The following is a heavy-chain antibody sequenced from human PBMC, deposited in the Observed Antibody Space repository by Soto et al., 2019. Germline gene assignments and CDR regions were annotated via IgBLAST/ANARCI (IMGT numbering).Heavy chain of an antibody. D-gene: IGHD3-3*01. CDR3: ARGPRAPITIFGVVEYYYYYMAV. V-gene: IGHV4-34*01. J-gene: IGHJ6*03. CDR1: DGSLSGYD. Sequence: SETQCLPSAVNDGSLSGYDRSWISQHPGNGLEWNGEINHSGSTNYNPSLKSRVTISVDTSKNQFSLMLSSVTAADTAVYYCARGPRAPITIFGVVEYYYYYMAVWGKGTTVIVTS. CDR2: INHSGST.